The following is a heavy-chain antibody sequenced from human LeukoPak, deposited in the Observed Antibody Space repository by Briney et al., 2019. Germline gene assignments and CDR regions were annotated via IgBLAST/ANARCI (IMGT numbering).Heavy chain of an antibody. CDR3: ARGLGLQLGSDY. J-gene: IGHJ4*02. CDR1: GFTSSSYW. Sequence: GGSLRLSCAASGFTSSSYWMSWVRQAPGKGLEWVANIKQDGSEKYYVDSVKGRFTISRDNAKNSLYLQMNSLRADDTAVYYCARGLGLQLGSDYWGQGTLVTVSS. D-gene: IGHD5-18*01. CDR2: IKQDGSEK. V-gene: IGHV3-7*01.